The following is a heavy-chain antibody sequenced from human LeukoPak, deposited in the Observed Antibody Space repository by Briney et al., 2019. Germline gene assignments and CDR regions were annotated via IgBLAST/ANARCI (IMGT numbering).Heavy chain of an antibody. CDR2: IYPRDGST. CDR3: AGTLGITGTTEFDP. J-gene: IGHJ5*02. CDR1: GYSFTSNY. D-gene: IGHD1-7*01. V-gene: IGHV1-46*01. Sequence: EASVKVSCKASGYSFTSNYIHWVRQAPGQGLEWMGMIYPRDGSTSYAQKFQGRVTMTRDTSTSTVYMELSSLRSEDTAVYYCAGTLGITGTTEFDPWGQGTLVTVSS.